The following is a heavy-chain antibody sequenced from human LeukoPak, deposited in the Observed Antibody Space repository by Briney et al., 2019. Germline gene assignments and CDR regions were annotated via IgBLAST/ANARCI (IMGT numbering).Heavy chain of an antibody. CDR1: GGSISSYY. Sequence: SETLSLTCTVSGGSISSYYWSWIRQPPGKGLEWIGDIYYSGSTNYNPSLKSRVTISVDTSKYQFSLKLSSVTAADTAVYYCARASGYSSSWTYYYMDVWGKGTTVTVSS. V-gene: IGHV4-59*01. CDR3: ARASGYSSSWTYYYMDV. CDR2: IYYSGST. D-gene: IGHD6-13*01. J-gene: IGHJ6*03.